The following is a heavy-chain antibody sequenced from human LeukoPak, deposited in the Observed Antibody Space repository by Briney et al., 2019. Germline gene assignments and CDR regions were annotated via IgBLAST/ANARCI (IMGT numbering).Heavy chain of an antibody. CDR3: ARDPSHLPYYYYGMDV. CDR1: GGTFSSYA. D-gene: IGHD3-3*02. V-gene: IGHV1-69*13. Sequence: ASVKVSCKASGGTFSSYAISWVRQAPGQGLEWMGGIIPIFGTTIYAEKFQGRVTITADESTSTAYMELSSLRSEDTAVYYCARDPSHLPYYYYGMDVWGQGTTVTVSS. CDR2: IIPIFGTT. J-gene: IGHJ6*02.